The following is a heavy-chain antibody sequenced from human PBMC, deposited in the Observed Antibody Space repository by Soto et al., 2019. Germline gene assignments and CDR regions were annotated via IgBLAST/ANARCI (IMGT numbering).Heavy chain of an antibody. CDR3: ARRNYFYALDV. V-gene: IGHV4-34*01. J-gene: IGHJ6*02. CDR2: INYSGST. CDR1: GGSFSGYY. Sequence: TSETLALTCAVSGGSFSGYYWGWVRQPPGKGLEWVGEINYSGSTNYNPSLKRRVTISVDTSKNQVSLKVTSVTAADTAMYYCARRNYFYALDVWGQGTKVTV.